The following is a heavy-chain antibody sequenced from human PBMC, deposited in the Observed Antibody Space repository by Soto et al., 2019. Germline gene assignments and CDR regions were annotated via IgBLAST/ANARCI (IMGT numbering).Heavy chain of an antibody. CDR2: ISAYNGNT. J-gene: IGHJ6*02. D-gene: IGHD4-17*01. V-gene: IGHV1-18*01. CDR3: ARGSTVTTRADYYYGMDV. Sequence: QVQLVQSGAEVKKPGASVKVSCKASGYTFTSYGISWVRQAPGQGLEWMGWISAYNGNTNYAQKLQGRVTMTTDTSTSTADMELRSLRSDDTAVYYCARGSTVTTRADYYYGMDVWGQGTTVTVSS. CDR1: GYTFTSYG.